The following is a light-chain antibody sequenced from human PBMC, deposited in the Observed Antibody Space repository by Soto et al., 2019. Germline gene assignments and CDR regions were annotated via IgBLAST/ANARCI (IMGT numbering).Light chain of an antibody. J-gene: IGLJ2*01. V-gene: IGLV2-14*01. CDR2: EVT. CDR1: SSDVGYYDY. CDR3: SSYTTTSNVI. Sequence: QSALTQPASVSGSPGQSITISCTGTSSDVGYYDYVSWYQQYPGKAPKLMVYEVTNRPSGVSNRFSGSKSGNTASLTISGLQAEDEAAYYCSSYTTTSNVIFGGGTKLTVL.